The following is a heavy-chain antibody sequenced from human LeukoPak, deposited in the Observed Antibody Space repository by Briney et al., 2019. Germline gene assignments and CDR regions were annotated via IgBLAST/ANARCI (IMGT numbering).Heavy chain of an antibody. Sequence: PSETLSLTCTVSGGSISSSSYYWGWIRQPPGKGLEWIGSIYYSGSTCYSPSLNSRVTISVDTSQNQFSLKLSSVTAVDTAVYYCARVYCSGGSCYSARGNYYYYYMDVWGKGTTVTVSS. D-gene: IGHD2-15*01. V-gene: IGHV4-39*07. CDR2: IYYSGST. CDR3: ARVYCSGGSCYSARGNYYYYYMDV. J-gene: IGHJ6*03. CDR1: GGSISSSSYY.